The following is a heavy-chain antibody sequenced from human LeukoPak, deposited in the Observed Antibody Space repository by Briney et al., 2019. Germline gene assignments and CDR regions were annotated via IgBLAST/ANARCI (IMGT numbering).Heavy chain of an antibody. Sequence: QPGRSLRLSCAASGFTFSSYGMHWVRQAPGKGLEWVAVIWYDGSNKYYADSVKGRFTISRDNSKNTLYLQMNSLRAEDTAAYYCARDGSSSWYNYYYYYYMDVWGKGTTVTVSS. J-gene: IGHJ6*03. CDR3: ARDGSSSWYNYYYYYYMDV. CDR1: GFTFSSYG. D-gene: IGHD6-13*01. CDR2: IWYDGSNK. V-gene: IGHV3-33*01.